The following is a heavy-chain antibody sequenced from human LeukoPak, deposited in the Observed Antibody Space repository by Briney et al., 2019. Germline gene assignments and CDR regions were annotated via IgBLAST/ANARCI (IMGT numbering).Heavy chain of an antibody. CDR1: GGSISSYY. Sequence: PSETLSLTCTVSGGSISSYYWSWIRQPPGKGLEWIGYIFYTGSTNYNPSLKSRVTISVDTSKNQFSLKLSSVTAADTAVYYCARGIVVAPPDYWGQGTLVTVSS. V-gene: IGHV4-59*12. J-gene: IGHJ4*02. CDR3: ARGIVVAPPDY. D-gene: IGHD3-22*01. CDR2: IFYTGST.